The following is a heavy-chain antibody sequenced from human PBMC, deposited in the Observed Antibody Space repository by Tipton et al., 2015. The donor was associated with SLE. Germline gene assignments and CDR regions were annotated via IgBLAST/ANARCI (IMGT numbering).Heavy chain of an antibody. Sequence: DSVKGRFTISRDNSKDTLYLQMSSLRVEDTAVYYCATKAYDYWGQGTLVTVSS. J-gene: IGHJ4*02. V-gene: IGHV3-30*07. CDR3: ATKAYDY.